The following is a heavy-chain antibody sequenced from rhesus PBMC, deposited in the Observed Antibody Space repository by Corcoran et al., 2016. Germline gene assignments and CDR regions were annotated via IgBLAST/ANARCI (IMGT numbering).Heavy chain of an antibody. V-gene: IGHV4-73*01. D-gene: IGHD2-27*01. J-gene: IGHJ5-2*02. Sequence: QVKLQQWGEGLVKPSETLSLTCAVYGGSITGYYWRWIRQPPGKGRAWLGNICGNRPSTNYNPSLKNRVTISKDTSKNQFSLKLSSVTAADTAVYYCARDAYCSGTYCYLNSLDVWGRGVLVTVSS. CDR1: GGSITGYY. CDR2: ICGNRPST. CDR3: ARDAYCSGTYCYLNSLDV.